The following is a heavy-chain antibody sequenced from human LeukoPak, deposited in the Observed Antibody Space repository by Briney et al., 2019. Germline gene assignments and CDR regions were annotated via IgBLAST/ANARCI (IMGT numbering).Heavy chain of an antibody. CDR1: GVTLSSYS. CDR3: ARDSGTVVTPNAFDI. J-gene: IGHJ3*02. CDR2: ISSSSSYI. V-gene: IGHV3-21*01. Sequence: PGGSLRLYCAASGVTLSSYSMLWVRQAPEKRLEWVSSISSSSSYIYYADSVKGRFTISRDNAKNSLYLQMNSLRAEDTAVYYCARDSGTVVTPNAFDIWGQGAMVTVSS. D-gene: IGHD4-23*01.